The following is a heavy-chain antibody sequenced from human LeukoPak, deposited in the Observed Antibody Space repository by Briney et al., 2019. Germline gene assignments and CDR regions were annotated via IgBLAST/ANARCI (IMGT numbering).Heavy chain of an antibody. Sequence: ASVKVSCKASGYTFTGYYMHWVRQAPGQGLEWMGRINPNSGGTNYAQKFQGRVTMTRDTSISTAYMELSRLRSDDTAVYYCAREAYYYYYGMDVWGQGTTVTVSS. CDR3: AREAYYYYYGMDV. J-gene: IGHJ6*02. CDR1: GYTFTGYY. V-gene: IGHV1-2*06. CDR2: INPNSGGT.